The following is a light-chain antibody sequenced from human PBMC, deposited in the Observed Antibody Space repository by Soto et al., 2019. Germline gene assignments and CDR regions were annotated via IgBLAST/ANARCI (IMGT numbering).Light chain of an antibody. J-gene: IGLJ2*01. V-gene: IGLV2-8*01. Sequence: QSVLTQPPSASGSPGQSVTISCTGTSSDVGGYNYVSWYQQHPGKAPKVMIYEVSKRPSGVPDRFSGSKSGNTASLTVSGLQAXDXXDYYCSSXXGSNLVFGGGTKLTVL. CDR3: SSXXGSNLV. CDR1: SSDVGGYNY. CDR2: EVS.